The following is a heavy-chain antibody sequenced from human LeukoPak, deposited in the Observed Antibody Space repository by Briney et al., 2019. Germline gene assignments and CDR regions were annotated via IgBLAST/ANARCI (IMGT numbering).Heavy chain of an antibody. V-gene: IGHV5-51*01. CDR1: GYSFTNYW. D-gene: IGHD1-26*01. CDR2: IYPGDSDA. CDR3: ARRRDLYSGSYYPFDY. Sequence: GESLKISCKGSGYSFTNYWIGWVRQMPGKGLKWMGIIYPGDSDARYSPSFQGQVTISADRSISTAYLQWSSLKASDTAMYYCARRRDLYSGSYYPFDYWGQGTLVTVSS. J-gene: IGHJ4*02.